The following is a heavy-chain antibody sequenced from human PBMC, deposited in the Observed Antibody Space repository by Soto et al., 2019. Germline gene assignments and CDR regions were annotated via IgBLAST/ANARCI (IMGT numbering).Heavy chain of an antibody. D-gene: IGHD3-10*02. CDR3: ASMIGDPVLSFDS. V-gene: IGHV4-59*01. J-gene: IGHJ5*01. Sequence: QVQLQESGPGLGKPSETLSLTCTVSGGSISSYYWSWIRQPPGKGLEWIGFIFYSGSTSYNPSLKSRVTISIDTSEYQFSLKLNSVTAADTAVYYCASMIGDPVLSFDSWGQGTLVAVSS. CDR2: IFYSGST. CDR1: GGSISSYY.